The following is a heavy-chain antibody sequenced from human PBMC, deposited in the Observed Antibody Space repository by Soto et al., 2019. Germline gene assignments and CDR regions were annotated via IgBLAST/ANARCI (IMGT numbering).Heavy chain of an antibody. CDR1: GGSISGYY. Sequence: SETLSLTCTVSGGSISGYYWNWIRQPPGKGLEWIGYIFAIGSTDYNPSLKSRVTMSIDTSKNQFSLKLTSVTAADTAMYYCARDLRRYSLLYSFDSWCQGTLVTVSS. D-gene: IGHD5-12*01. V-gene: IGHV4-59*01. J-gene: IGHJ4*02. CDR3: ARDLRRYSLLYSFDS. CDR2: IFAIGST.